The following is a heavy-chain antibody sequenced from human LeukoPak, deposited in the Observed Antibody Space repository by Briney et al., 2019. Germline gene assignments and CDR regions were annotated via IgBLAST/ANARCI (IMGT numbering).Heavy chain of an antibody. CDR2: IYHCGGT. Sequence: SETLSLTHTPSGGPITSRYWSWIREPPGKGLYCIGPIYHCGGTNYIPSLQGRVSISVDTSKIQFSLKLSSVTAADTAVYYCARWQYTISSGWFDPWGQGTLVTVSS. CDR3: ARWQYTISSGWFDP. CDR1: GGPITSRY. D-gene: IGHD6-6*01. J-gene: IGHJ5*02. V-gene: IGHV4-59*08.